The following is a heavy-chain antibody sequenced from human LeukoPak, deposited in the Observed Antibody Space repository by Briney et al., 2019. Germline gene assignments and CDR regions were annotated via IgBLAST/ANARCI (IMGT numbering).Heavy chain of an antibody. CDR3: ARPYYYDSRIDP. CDR2: MYYSGST. V-gene: IGHV4-30-4*01. CDR1: GGSISSGDYY. J-gene: IGHJ5*02. D-gene: IGHD3-22*01. Sequence: PSQTLSLTCTVSGGSISSGDYYWGWIRQPPGKGLEWIAYMYYSGSTYYNPSLKSRVTMSADTSKNQLSLKLSSVTAADAAVYYCARPYYYDSRIDPWGQGILVTVSS.